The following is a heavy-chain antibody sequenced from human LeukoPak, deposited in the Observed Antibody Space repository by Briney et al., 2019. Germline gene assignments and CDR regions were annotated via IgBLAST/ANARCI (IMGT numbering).Heavy chain of an antibody. CDR1: GYSFTSYW. J-gene: IGHJ4*02. Sequence: GESLQISCKGSGYSFTSYWIGWVRQLPGRGLEWMGIIYPGDSDTRYSPSFQGQVTISADKSISTAYLQWSSLKASDTAMYYCASGYSYGHNYFDYWGQGTLVTVSS. CDR2: IYPGDSDT. V-gene: IGHV5-51*01. CDR3: ASGYSYGHNYFDY. D-gene: IGHD5-18*01.